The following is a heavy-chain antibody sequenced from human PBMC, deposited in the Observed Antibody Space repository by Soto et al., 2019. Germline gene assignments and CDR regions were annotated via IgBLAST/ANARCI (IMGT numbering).Heavy chain of an antibody. CDR1: GFSLSNTRLG. CDR2: IFSNDEK. J-gene: IGHJ5*02. CDR3: ALLKDGSRTDCYLASFAP. D-gene: IGHD2-21*02. Sequence: QVTLKESGPVVVKPTETLTLTCTVSGFSLSNTRLGVSWIRQPPGKALEWLAHIFSNDEKSYSTSLKNRLTISKDTSRSQVVLTMTIVDPVDSATYYCALLKDGSRTDCYLASFAPWGQGTLVTFSS. V-gene: IGHV2-26*01.